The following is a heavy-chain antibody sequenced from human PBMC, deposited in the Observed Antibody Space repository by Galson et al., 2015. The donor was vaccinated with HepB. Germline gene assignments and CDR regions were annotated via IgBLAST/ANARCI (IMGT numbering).Heavy chain of an antibody. CDR2: ISGSLSTI. V-gene: IGHV3-48*01. CDR1: GFTFESYS. CDR3: ARDTLITPRYSDH. Sequence: SLRLSCAASGFTFESYSMNWVRQAPGKGLQWISYISGSLSTIYYADSVKGRFTISRDNVKNSLFLQMSSLRVEDTGVYYCARDTLITPRYSDHWGQGTLVIVSS. J-gene: IGHJ5*02. D-gene: IGHD4-23*01.